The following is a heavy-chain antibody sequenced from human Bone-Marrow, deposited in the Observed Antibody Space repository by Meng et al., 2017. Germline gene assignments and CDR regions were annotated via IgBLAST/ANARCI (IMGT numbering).Heavy chain of an antibody. CDR3: AKQTGYSVSKWFDP. CDR2: ISGSGVTT. Sequence: GESLKISCVASGFIFNNYAMSWVRQAPGKGLEWVSTISGSGVTTYYADSVRGRFTISGDNYKNTLYLQMSEVRVEDTALYFWAKQTGYSVSKWFDPWGQGTLVTVSS. J-gene: IGHJ5*02. V-gene: IGHV3-23*01. CDR1: GFIFNNYA. D-gene: IGHD5/OR15-5a*01.